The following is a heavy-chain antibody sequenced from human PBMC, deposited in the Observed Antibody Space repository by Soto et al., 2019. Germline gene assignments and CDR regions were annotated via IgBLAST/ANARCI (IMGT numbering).Heavy chain of an antibody. CDR2: TYYRSKWYN. D-gene: IGHD1-7*01. Sequence: SQTLSLTCVISGDSVSSNSAAWSWIRQSPSRGLEWLGRTYYRSKWYNDYAVSVKSRITINPDTSKNQFSLQLNSVTPEDTAVYYCARSPLAGTRENWFDPWGQGTLVTVSS. V-gene: IGHV6-1*01. J-gene: IGHJ5*02. CDR1: GDSVSSNSAA. CDR3: ARSPLAGTRENWFDP.